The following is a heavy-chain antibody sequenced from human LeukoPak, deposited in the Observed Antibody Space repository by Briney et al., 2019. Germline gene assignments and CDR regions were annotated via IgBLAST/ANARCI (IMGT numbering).Heavy chain of an antibody. Sequence: SETLSLTCAVSGYSISSGYYWGGSRPPPGKGQEGIGSIYHSGSTYYNPSLKSRVTISVDTSKNQFSLKLSSVTAADTAVYYCARVVRGSGFDYWGQGTLVTVSS. CDR2: IYHSGST. CDR1: GYSISSGYY. D-gene: IGHD3-10*02. CDR3: ARVVRGSGFDY. J-gene: IGHJ4*02. V-gene: IGHV4-38-2*01.